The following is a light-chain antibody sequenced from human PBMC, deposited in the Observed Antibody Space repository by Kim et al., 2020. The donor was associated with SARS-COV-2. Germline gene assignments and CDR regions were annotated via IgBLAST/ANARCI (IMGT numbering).Light chain of an antibody. CDR3: QSRDSGGEVV. CDR2: GKN. Sequence: SSELTQDPAVSVASGQTVSITCQGDSLRRHYVSWYQRRPGQAPVVVIYGKNNRPSGIPDRLSGSSSGNTASLTITGAQAEDEADYYCQSRDSGGEVVFGGGTKLTVL. CDR1: SLRRHY. V-gene: IGLV3-19*01. J-gene: IGLJ2*01.